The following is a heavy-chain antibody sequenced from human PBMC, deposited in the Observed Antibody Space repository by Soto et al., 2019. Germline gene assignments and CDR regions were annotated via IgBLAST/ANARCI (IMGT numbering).Heavy chain of an antibody. Sequence: EVQLVESGGGLVQPGRSLRLSCAASGFTFDDYAMHWVRQAPGKGLEWVSGISWNSGSIGYADSVKGRFTISRDNAKNSLYLQMNSLRAEDTALYYCAKDTSPTSAYYMDVWGKGTTVTVSS. D-gene: IGHD3-16*01. CDR1: GFTFDDYA. CDR3: AKDTSPTSAYYMDV. V-gene: IGHV3-9*01. J-gene: IGHJ6*03. CDR2: ISWNSGSI.